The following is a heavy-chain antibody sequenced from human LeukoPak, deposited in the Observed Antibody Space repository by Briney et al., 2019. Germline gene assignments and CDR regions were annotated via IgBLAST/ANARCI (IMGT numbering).Heavy chain of an antibody. CDR2: IIPIFGTA. Sequence: SVKVSCKASGYIFSNFFSSYGITWVRQAPGQGLEWMGGIIPIFGTANYAQKFQGRVTITADESTSTAYMELSSLRSEDTAVYYCARELVTAMVTGLFDYWGQGTLVTVSS. J-gene: IGHJ4*02. CDR1: GYIFSNFFSSYG. CDR3: ARELVTAMVTGLFDY. V-gene: IGHV1-69*13. D-gene: IGHD5-18*01.